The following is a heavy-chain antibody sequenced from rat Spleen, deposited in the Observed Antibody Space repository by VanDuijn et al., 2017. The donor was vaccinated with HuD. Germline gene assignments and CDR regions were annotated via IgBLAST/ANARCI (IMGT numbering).Heavy chain of an antibody. Sequence: EVQLVEAGGGLVQPGRSLKLSCAASGLSFSNYYMAWVRQAPTKGLEWVASISTGGDDTYYRDSVKGRFTISRDNAKSTLYLQMDSLRSEDTAIYYCARGGGIDYWGQGTLVTVSS. J-gene: IGHJ3*01. D-gene: IGHD4-3*01. V-gene: IGHV5-25*01. CDR3: ARGGGIDY. CDR1: GLSFSNYY. CDR2: ISTGGDDT.